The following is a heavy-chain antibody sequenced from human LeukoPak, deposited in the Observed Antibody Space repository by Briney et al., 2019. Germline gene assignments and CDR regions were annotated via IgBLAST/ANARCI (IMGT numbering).Heavy chain of an antibody. V-gene: IGHV3-13*01. D-gene: IGHD2-8*01. Sequence: GGSLRLSCAASGLTLSRYDMHWVRQATGEGLEWVSAIGTRGDTYYADSVKGRFTISRDNAKNTLYLQMNSLRADDTAVYYCARVQGHPPNGLDIWGQGTMVTVSS. CDR2: IGTRGDT. J-gene: IGHJ3*02. CDR3: ARVQGHPPNGLDI. CDR1: GLTLSRYD.